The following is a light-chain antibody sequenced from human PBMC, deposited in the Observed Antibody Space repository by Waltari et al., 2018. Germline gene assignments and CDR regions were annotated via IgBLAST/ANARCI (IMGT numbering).Light chain of an antibody. J-gene: IGKJ2*01. V-gene: IGKV1-5*03. Sequence: DIQMTQSPSTLSASVGDRLTLTCRASQKIGTWLAWYQQKPGKAPDLLIYKVSTLQSGVPSRFSGSGSGTEFTLIISSLQPDDLATYFCQQYYSSPYTFGPGTKLEI. CDR3: QQYYSSPYT. CDR2: KVS. CDR1: QKIGTW.